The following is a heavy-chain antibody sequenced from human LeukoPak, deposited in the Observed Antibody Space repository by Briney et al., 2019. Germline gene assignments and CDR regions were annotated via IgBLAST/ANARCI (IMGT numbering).Heavy chain of an antibody. J-gene: IGHJ3*02. CDR3: ARDRGELPPYDAFDI. D-gene: IGHD1-26*01. V-gene: IGHV1-2*02. CDR2: INPNSGGT. Sequence: ASVKVSCKASGYTFTGYYMHWVRQAPGQGFEWMGWINPNSGGTSYAQKFQGRVTMTRDTSISTVYMELSRLKSDDTAVFYCARDRGELPPYDAFDIWGQGTMVTVSS. CDR1: GYTFTGYY.